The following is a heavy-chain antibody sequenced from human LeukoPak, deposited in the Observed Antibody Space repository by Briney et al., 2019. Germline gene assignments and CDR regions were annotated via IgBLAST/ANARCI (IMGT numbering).Heavy chain of an antibody. CDR1: GFTFSSYW. D-gene: IGHD2-2*01. J-gene: IGHJ4*02. CDR2: IKQDGSEK. CDR3: ARDPWGGPADY. Sequence: GGSLRLSCAASGFTFSSYWMSWVRQAPGKGLEWVANIKQDGSEKYYVDTVKGRFTISRDNAKNSLYLQMNSLRAEDTAVYYCARDPWGGPADYWGQGTLVTVSS. V-gene: IGHV3-7*03.